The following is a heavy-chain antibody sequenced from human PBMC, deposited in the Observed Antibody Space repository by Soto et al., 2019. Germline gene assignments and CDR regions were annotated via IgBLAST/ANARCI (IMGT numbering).Heavy chain of an antibody. CDR2: ISGTLST. V-gene: IGHV3-23*01. CDR3: AKGYSTGGSEGYFDY. J-gene: IGHJ4*02. D-gene: IGHD5-18*01. CDR1: GFTFSTYA. Sequence: PGGSLRLSCAASGFTFSTYAMGWVRQAPGKGLEWVSSISGTLSTYYADSVKGQFTISRDNSKNTLYLQINSLSPDDTALYFCAKGYSTGGSEGYFDYWGQGPLVTVSS.